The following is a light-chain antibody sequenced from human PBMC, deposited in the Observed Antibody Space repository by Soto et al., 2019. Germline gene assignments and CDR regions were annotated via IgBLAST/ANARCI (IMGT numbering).Light chain of an antibody. CDR1: QSVSSTY. CDR2: GVS. J-gene: IGKJ1*01. V-gene: IGKV3-20*01. CDR3: QQYGSSPWT. Sequence: EIGLTQSPGTLSLSPGERATLSCRASQSVSSTYLAWYQQKPGQAPRLLIYGVSSRATGIPDRFSGSGSGTDFTLTISRLEPEDFAVYYCQQYGSSPWTFGQGTKVDIK.